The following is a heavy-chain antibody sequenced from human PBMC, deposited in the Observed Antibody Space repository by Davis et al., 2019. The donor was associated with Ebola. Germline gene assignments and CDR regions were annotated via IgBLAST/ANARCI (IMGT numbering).Heavy chain of an antibody. J-gene: IGHJ4*02. CDR2: MNPNSGNT. V-gene: IGHV1-8*01. CDR1: AYTFTSYD. D-gene: IGHD6-19*01. Sequence: ASLKVSCKASAYTFTSYDINWVRQATGQGLEWMGWMNPNSGNTGYAQKFQGRVTMTRNTSISTAYMELSGLRSDDTAVYYCAKRPSSGWYPRYWGQGTLVTVSS. CDR3: AKRPSSGWYPRY.